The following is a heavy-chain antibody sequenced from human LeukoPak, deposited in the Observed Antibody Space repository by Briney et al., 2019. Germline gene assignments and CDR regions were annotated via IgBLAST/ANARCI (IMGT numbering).Heavy chain of an antibody. CDR3: AKGRVVVAATALFDY. CDR2: MSGSGGST. D-gene: IGHD2-15*01. V-gene: IGHV3-23*01. Sequence: GGSLRLSCAASGFTFSSYAVSWVRQAPGNGLEWVSAMSGSGGSTYYADSVRGRFTISRDNSKSTLFLQMNSLRAEDTAVYYCAKGRVVVAATALFDYWGQGTLVTVSS. J-gene: IGHJ4*02. CDR1: GFTFSSYA.